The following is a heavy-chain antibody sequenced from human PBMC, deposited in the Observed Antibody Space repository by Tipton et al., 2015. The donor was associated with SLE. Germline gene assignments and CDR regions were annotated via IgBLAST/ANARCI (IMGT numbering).Heavy chain of an antibody. V-gene: IGHV3-53*01. Sequence: SLRLSCAASGFSVSSNYMSWVRQAPGKGLEWVSVIYSAGDTYYADSVKGRFTISRDNAKNSLYLQMSSLRDEDTAVYYCARMHYYGSGSRDYWGQGTLVTVSS. CDR3: ARMHYYGSGSRDY. CDR1: GFSVSSNY. D-gene: IGHD3-10*01. CDR2: IYSAGDT. J-gene: IGHJ4*02.